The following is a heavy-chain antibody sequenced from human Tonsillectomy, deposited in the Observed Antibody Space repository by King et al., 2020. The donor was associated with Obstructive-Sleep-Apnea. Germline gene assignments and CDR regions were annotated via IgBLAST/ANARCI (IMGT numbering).Heavy chain of an antibody. CDR1: GYSFTSYW. Sequence: VQLVESGAEVKKPGESLKISCKGSGYSFTSYWIGWVRQMPGKGLEWMGIIYPGDSDTRYSPSFQGQVTISADKSISTAYLQWSSLKASDTAMYYCARHREATTFVWYFDLWGRGTLVTVSS. CDR2: IYPGDSDT. D-gene: IGHD5-12*01. CDR3: ARHREATTFVWYFDL. V-gene: IGHV5-51*01. J-gene: IGHJ2*01.